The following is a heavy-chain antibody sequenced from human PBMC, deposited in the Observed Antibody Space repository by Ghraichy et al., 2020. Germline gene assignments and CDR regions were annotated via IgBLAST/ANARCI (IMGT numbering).Heavy chain of an antibody. CDR3: ARDRPFDI. Sequence: GGSLRLSCAASGFTVSSNFMSWVRQAPGKGLEWVSVIYSGESTHYTYYADSVKGRFTISRDNSKNTLYLQMDSLRVEDTAVYYCARDRPFDIWGQGTMVTVAS. CDR2: IYSGESTHYT. CDR1: GFTVSSNF. J-gene: IGHJ3*02. V-gene: IGHV3-66*01.